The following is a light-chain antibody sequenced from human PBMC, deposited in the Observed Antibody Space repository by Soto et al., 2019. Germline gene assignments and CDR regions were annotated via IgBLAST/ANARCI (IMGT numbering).Light chain of an antibody. J-gene: IGKJ3*01. CDR2: ASS. Sequence: DIQLTQSPSSVSASVGDTVTITCRASQDILSWLAWYQQKPGEAPRLLIYASSNLQSGVASRFSGSRSGTDFTLTISRLQPEDFATYYCQQANTFPITFGPGTRLDIK. CDR3: QQANTFPIT. CDR1: QDILSW. V-gene: IGKV1-12*01.